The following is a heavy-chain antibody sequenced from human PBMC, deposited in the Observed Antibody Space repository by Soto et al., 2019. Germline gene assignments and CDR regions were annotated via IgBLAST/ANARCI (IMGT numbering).Heavy chain of an antibody. Sequence: ASLKVSCKASGYTFTSYDINWVRQATGQGLEWMGWMNPNGGNTGYAQKFQGRVTITRNTPICTAYMELSSLRSDDTAVYYCAGGLAVYDILTGYTYYYYGMDVWGQGTTVTVSS. D-gene: IGHD3-9*01. V-gene: IGHV1-8*01. CDR1: GYTFTSYD. CDR2: MNPNGGNT. CDR3: AGGLAVYDILTGYTYYYYGMDV. J-gene: IGHJ6*02.